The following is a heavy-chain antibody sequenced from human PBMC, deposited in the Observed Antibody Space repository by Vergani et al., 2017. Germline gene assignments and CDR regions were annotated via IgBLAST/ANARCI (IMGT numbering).Heavy chain of an antibody. J-gene: IGHJ4*02. D-gene: IGHD3-22*01. CDR2: IHPADSDT. Sequence: EVQLVQSGAEVKKPGESLKISCQISGYSFTNYWIGWVRQMPGKGLEWMGIIHPADSDTRYSPSFQGQVTISVDKSISTAYLQRSSLRASDSAMYYCARLYGRDSSGSKYFYYCCEGPLVTVSS. V-gene: IGHV5-51*01. CDR3: ARLYGRDSSGSKYFYY. CDR1: GYSFTNYW.